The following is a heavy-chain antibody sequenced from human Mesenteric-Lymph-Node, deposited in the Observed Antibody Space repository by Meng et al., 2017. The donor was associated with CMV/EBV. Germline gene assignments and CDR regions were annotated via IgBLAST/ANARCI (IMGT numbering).Heavy chain of an antibody. Sequence: GGSLRLSCEASGLTFNIYNMKWVRQAPGKGLEWVSYITTSGSSIHYAASVRGRFTISRDNAQNSLFLHMDSLRAEDTAVYYCARDMDYTSAAYDYWGQGTLVTVSS. J-gene: IGHJ4*02. D-gene: IGHD6-19*01. CDR3: ARDMDYTSAAYDY. CDR2: ITTSGSSI. V-gene: IGHV3-48*04. CDR1: GLTFNIYN.